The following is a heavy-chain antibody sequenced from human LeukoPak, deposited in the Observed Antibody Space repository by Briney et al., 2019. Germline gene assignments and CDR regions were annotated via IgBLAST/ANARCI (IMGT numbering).Heavy chain of an antibody. J-gene: IGHJ5*02. CDR3: ASHHSGYGYVDP. D-gene: IGHD5-12*01. CDR2: IYYSGST. V-gene: IGHV4-31*03. CDR1: GGSISSGGYY. Sequence: PSQTLSLTCTVSGGSISSGGYYWSWLRQHPGKGLEWIGYIYYSGSTYYNPSLKSRVTISVDTSKNQFSLKLSSVTAADTAVYYCASHHSGYGYVDPWGQGTLVTVSS.